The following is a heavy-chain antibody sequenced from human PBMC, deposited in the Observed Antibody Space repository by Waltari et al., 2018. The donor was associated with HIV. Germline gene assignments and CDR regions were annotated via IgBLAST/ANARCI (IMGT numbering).Heavy chain of an antibody. CDR2: IYHSGST. CDR3: ARVGVSWFDP. J-gene: IGHJ5*02. D-gene: IGHD1-26*01. Sequence: QVQLQESGPGLVKPSETLSLTCTVSGYSISSGYYWGWIRQPPGKGLEWIGSIYHSGSTYYNPSLKSRVTISVDTSKNQFSLKLSSVTAADTAVYYCARVGVSWFDPWGQGTLVTVSS. V-gene: IGHV4-38-2*02. CDR1: GYSISSGYY.